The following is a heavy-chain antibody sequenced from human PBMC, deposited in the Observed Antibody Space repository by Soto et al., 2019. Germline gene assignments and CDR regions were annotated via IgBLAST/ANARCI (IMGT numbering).Heavy chain of an antibody. CDR3: ARVSRPLRYFDWAVFDAFDI. D-gene: IGHD3-9*01. V-gene: IGHV1-2*04. J-gene: IGHJ3*02. CDR1: GYTFTGYY. Sequence: ASVKVSCKASGYTFTGYYMHWVRQAPGQGLEWMGWINPNSGGTNYAQKFQGWVTMTRDTSISTAYMELSRLRSDDTAVYYCARVSRPLRYFDWAVFDAFDIWGQGTMVTVS. CDR2: INPNSGGT.